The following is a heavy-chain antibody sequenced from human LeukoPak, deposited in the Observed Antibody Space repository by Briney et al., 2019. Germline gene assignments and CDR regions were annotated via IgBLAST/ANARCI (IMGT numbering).Heavy chain of an antibody. D-gene: IGHD6-19*01. J-gene: IGHJ4*02. V-gene: IGHV3-15*01. CDR2: IKSKTDGGAT. Sequence: GGSLRLSCAASGSTFSNAWMSWVRQAPGKGLEWVGRIKSKTDGGATDYAAPVKGRFTISRDDSKNTLYLQMNSLKTEDTAVYYCTTWWYSSGWYLFDYWGQGTLVTVSS. CDR3: TTWWYSSGWYLFDY. CDR1: GSTFSNAW.